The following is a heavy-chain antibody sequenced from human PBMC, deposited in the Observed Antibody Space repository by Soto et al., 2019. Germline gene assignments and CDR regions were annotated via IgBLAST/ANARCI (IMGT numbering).Heavy chain of an antibody. V-gene: IGHV3-21*01. CDR3: AKSKDIVATIRRYYYYGMDV. D-gene: IGHD5-12*01. CDR2: ISSSSSYI. CDR1: GFTFSSYS. J-gene: IGHJ6*02. Sequence: GGSLRLSCAASGFTFSSYSVNWVRQAPGKGLEWVSSISSSSSYIYYADSVKGRFTISRDNAKNSLYLQMNSLRAEDTAVYYCAKSKDIVATIRRYYYYGMDVWGQGTTVTVSS.